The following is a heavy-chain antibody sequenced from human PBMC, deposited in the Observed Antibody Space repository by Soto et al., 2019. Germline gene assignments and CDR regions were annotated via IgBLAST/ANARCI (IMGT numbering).Heavy chain of an antibody. CDR2: IYHSGST. V-gene: IGHV4-30-2*01. Sequence: SQTRSLTCALSASSTSSGGYCWSWIRQTPGKGLEWIGYIYHSGSTYYNSSLKSRVTISVDRSKNQFSLKLSSLTAAATALYYCGRGVSRESYFCYWGQGTLGSVAS. J-gene: IGHJ4*02. D-gene: IGHD3-10*01. CDR3: GRGVSRESYFCY. CDR1: ASSTSSGGYC.